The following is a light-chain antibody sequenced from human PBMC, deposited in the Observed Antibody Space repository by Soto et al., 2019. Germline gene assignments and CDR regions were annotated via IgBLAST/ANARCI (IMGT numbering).Light chain of an antibody. CDR3: QQYGISPYT. J-gene: IGKJ2*01. V-gene: IGKV3-20*01. Sequence: EIVLTQSPGTLSLSPGDRATLSCRSSQSVSSSYLAWYQQKPGPAPRLLMYGASSRATGIPDRVSGGGSATDFTLPISRLEPEDFAVYYCQQYGISPYTFGQGTKLEIK. CDR1: QSVSSSY. CDR2: GAS.